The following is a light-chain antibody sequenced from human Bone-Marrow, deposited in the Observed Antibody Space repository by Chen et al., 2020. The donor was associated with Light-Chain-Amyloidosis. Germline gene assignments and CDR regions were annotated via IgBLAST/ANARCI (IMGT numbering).Light chain of an antibody. V-gene: IGKV2D-29*02. CDR2: EVS. Sequence: DIVMTQTPVSLSVTTGQPASISCKSSQSLLHSDGKTYLYWYLHKPGQSPQLLISEVSNRFSGVPDRFSGSGSGRDCTLTISRVEAEDVGVYYCMQKIQLPITFGGGTKVDIK. CDR3: MQKIQLPIT. CDR1: QSLLHSDGKTY. J-gene: IGKJ4*01.